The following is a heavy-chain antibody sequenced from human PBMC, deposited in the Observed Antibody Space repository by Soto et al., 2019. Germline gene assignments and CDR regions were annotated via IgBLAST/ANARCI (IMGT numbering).Heavy chain of an antibody. Sequence: PSETLSLTCTVSGGSISSGDYYWSWIRQPPGKGLEWIGYIYYSGGTYYNPSLKSRVTISVDTSKNQFSLKPSSVTAADTAVYYCARDLELNWFDPWGQGTLVTVSS. CDR3: ARDLELNWFDP. V-gene: IGHV4-30-4*01. J-gene: IGHJ5*02. CDR1: GGSISSGDYY. CDR2: IYYSGGT. D-gene: IGHD1-26*01.